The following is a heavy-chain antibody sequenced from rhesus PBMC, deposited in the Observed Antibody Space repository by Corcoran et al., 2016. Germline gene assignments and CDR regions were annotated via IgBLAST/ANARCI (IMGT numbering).Heavy chain of an antibody. J-gene: IGHJ4*01. Sequence: QVQLQESGPGLVKPSATLSLTCAVSGGSISDDYYWSWIRQPPGKGLGWVGSIYGSAGATNYKPTLKSRVTISMDPSKNRFALKRSSVTAADTAVYYCARDGLTTVTTGLDYWGQGVLVTVSS. D-gene: IGHD4-35*01. CDR2: IYGSAGAT. V-gene: IGHV4-106*01. CDR1: GGSISDDYY. CDR3: ARDGLTTVTTGLDY.